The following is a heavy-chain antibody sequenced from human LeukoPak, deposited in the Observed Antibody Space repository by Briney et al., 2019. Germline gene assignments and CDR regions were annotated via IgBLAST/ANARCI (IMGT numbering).Heavy chain of an antibody. CDR1: GGSITSGGYS. V-gene: IGHV4-30-2*01. J-gene: IGHJ6*02. Sequence: PSQTLSLTCAVSGGSITSGGYSWSWIRQPPGKGLEWIGYIYDSGSTYYNPSLKSRVTISVDRSKNQFSLKLSSVTAADTAVYYCASCGGDCYYGMDVWGQGTTVTVSS. D-gene: IGHD2-21*01. CDR2: IYDSGST. CDR3: ASCGGDCYYGMDV.